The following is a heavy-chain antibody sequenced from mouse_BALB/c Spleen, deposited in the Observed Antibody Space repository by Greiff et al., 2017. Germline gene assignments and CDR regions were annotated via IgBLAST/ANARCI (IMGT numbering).Heavy chain of an antibody. Sequence: EVKLMESGGGLVKPGGSLKLSCAASGFTFSSYTMSWVRQTPEKRLEWVATISSGGSYTYYPDSVKGRFTISRDNAKNTLYLQMSSLKSEDTAMYYCTRAFITTATSWFAYWGQGTLVTVSA. J-gene: IGHJ3*01. CDR1: GFTFSSYT. CDR2: ISSGGSYT. D-gene: IGHD1-2*01. V-gene: IGHV5-6-4*01. CDR3: TRAFITTATSWFAY.